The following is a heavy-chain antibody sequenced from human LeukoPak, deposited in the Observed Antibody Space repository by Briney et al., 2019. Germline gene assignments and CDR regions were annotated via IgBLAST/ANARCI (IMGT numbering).Heavy chain of an antibody. CDR3: ARLSPRYYDILTGYYPYYYYYYMDV. J-gene: IGHJ6*03. D-gene: IGHD3-9*01. CDR1: GGSISSSSYY. CDR2: IYYSGST. V-gene: IGHV4-39*01. Sequence: SETLSLTCTVSGGSISSSSYYWGWIRQPPGKGLEWIGSIYYSGSTYYNPSLKSRVTISVDTSKNQFSLKLSSVTAADTAVYYCARLSPRYYDILTGYYPYYYYYYMDVWGKGTTVTISS.